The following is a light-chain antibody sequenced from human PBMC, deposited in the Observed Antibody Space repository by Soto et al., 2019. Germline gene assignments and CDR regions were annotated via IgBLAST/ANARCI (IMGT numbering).Light chain of an antibody. CDR3: QAWDTNNDHVI. Sequence: SYELTQPPSVSVAPGQTAKVTCGGNDIGSKSVHWYRQMPGQAPVLVVYDDTDRPSGIPERFSGSNSGNTATLTISRAEAGDEADYYCQAWDTNNDHVIFGGGTKLTVL. CDR1: DIGSKS. J-gene: IGLJ2*01. CDR2: DDT. V-gene: IGLV3-21*02.